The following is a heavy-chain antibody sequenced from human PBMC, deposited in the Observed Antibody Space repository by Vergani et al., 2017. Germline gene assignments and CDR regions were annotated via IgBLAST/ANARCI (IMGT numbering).Heavy chain of an antibody. J-gene: IGHJ4*02. D-gene: IGHD2-2*01. Sequence: QVQLQESGPGLVKPSQTLSLTCTVSGGSISSGGYYWSWLRQHPGKGLEWIGYIYYSGSTHYNPSLKSRVTISVDTSKNQFSLKLSTVTAADAAVYYCAGDRSRCDLDYWGQGTLVTVSS. CDR3: AGDRSRCDLDY. CDR2: IYYSGST. CDR1: GGSISSGGYY. V-gene: IGHV4-31*03.